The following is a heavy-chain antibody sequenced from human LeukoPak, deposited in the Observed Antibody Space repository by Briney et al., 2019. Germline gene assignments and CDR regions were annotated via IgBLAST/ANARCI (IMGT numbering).Heavy chain of an antibody. D-gene: IGHD1-26*01. CDR3: ARGRGGTYF. V-gene: IGHV3-23*05. CDR1: GFAFSSYA. J-gene: IGHJ4*02. CDR2: IDTTDSGT. Sequence: AGGSLRLSCAASGFAFSSYAMSWVRQAPGKGLEWVSLIDTTDSGTYYADSVKGRFTISRDNSKNTLYLQMNGLRADDTAVYYCARGRGGTYFWGQGSLVTVSS.